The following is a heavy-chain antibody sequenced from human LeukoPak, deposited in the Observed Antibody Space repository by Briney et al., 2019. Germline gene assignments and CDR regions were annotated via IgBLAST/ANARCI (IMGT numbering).Heavy chain of an antibody. CDR1: GFTFNSHW. CDR2: VKQDGSEK. D-gene: IGHD3-10*01. CDR3: ARDGENAGLPLGDY. Sequence: GGSLRLSCAASGFTFNSHWMTWVRQPPGKGLEWVANVKQDGSEKYYVDSVKGRFTISRDNAKNSLYLQMNTLRAEDTAVYYCARDGENAGLPLGDYWGQGTLVTVSS. J-gene: IGHJ4*02. V-gene: IGHV3-7*01.